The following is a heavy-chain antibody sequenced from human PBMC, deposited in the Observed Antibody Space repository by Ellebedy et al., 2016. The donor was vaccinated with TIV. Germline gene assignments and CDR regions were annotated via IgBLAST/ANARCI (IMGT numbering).Heavy chain of an antibody. CDR1: GGPISSYY. CDR3: ARVPPSGTYYGSFDI. V-gene: IGHV4-4*07. Sequence: MPSETLSLTCTVSGGPISSYYWSWIRQPAGKGLEWIGRIYSNGRTNYNPSLKSRVTMSVDTSKNQFSLNLTSVTAADTAVYYCARVPPSGTYYGSFDIWGQGTMVTVSS. CDR2: IYSNGRT. J-gene: IGHJ3*02. D-gene: IGHD1-26*01.